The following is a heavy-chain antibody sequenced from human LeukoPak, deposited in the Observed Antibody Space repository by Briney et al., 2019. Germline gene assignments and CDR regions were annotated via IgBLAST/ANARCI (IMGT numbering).Heavy chain of an antibody. CDR2: ISAYNGYT. CDR3: ARVGDLDYFDY. D-gene: IGHD4-17*01. CDR1: AYTFTSYG. J-gene: IGHJ4*02. Sequence: ASVKVSCKASAYTFTSYGISWVRQAPGQGLEWMGWISAYNGYTNYTQSLQGRVTMTTDTSTSTAYMELRSLRSDDTAVYYCARVGDLDYFDYWGQGTLVTVSS. V-gene: IGHV1-18*01.